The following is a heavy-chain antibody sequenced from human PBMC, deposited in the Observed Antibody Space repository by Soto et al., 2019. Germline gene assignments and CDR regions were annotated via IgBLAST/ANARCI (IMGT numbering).Heavy chain of an antibody. V-gene: IGHV3-23*01. CDR1: GFTFSSYA. CDR2: ISGNGGSA. Sequence: GWSLRLSCAASGFTFSSYAMSWVRQAPGKGLEWVSAISGNGGSAYYADSVKGRFTFSRDNSKNTLFLQMNSLRAEDTAVYYCAKGGFCSGATCYVDYWGQGTLVTVSS. J-gene: IGHJ4*02. D-gene: IGHD2-15*01. CDR3: AKGGFCSGATCYVDY.